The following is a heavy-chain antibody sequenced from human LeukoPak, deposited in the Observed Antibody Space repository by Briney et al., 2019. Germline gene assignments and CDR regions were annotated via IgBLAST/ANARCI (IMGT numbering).Heavy chain of an antibody. V-gene: IGHV4-39*07. J-gene: IGHJ6*03. Sequence: SETLSLTCTVSGASISSSTDYWGWIRQPPGKGLEWIGSIYHSGSTYYNPSLKSRVTISVDTSKNQFSLKLSSVTAADTAVYYCARVYDTRYYYYMDVWGKGTTVTVSS. CDR3: ARVYDTRYYYYMDV. CDR2: IYHSGST. CDR1: GASISSSTDY. D-gene: IGHD3-16*01.